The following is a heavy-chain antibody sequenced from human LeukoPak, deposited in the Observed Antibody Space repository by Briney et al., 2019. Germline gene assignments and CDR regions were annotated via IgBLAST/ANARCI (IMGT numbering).Heavy chain of an antibody. D-gene: IGHD5-24*01. Sequence: ASVKVSCKAFGYTFTNYYMHWVRHAPGQGLEWVGIIHPNGDTTSYAQKFQGRVTMTSDTSTSTVYMELSSLRSEDTAVYYCARVPEAGCNPDYWGQGTLVTVSA. J-gene: IGHJ4*02. V-gene: IGHV1-46*01. CDR3: ARVPEAGCNPDY. CDR1: GYTFTNYY. CDR2: IHPNGDTT.